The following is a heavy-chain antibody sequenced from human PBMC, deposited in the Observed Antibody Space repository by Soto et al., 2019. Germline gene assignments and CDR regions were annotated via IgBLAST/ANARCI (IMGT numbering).Heavy chain of an antibody. Sequence: QVQLVESGGGVVQPGRSLRLSCAASGFTFSSYGMHWVRQAPGKGLEWVAIVWYDGNTKYYADFVKGRFTISRDNSKNTIYLQMNSLRAEDTAVYYCSRCESYCFDGFWGQGTMVNVFS. J-gene: IGHJ4*02. V-gene: IGHV3-33*01. CDR2: VWYDGNTK. D-gene: IGHD2-21*02. CDR3: SRCESYCFDGF. CDR1: GFTFSSYG.